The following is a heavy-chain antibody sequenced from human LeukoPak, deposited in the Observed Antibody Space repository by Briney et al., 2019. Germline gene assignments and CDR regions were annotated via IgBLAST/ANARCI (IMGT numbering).Heavy chain of an antibody. CDR2: IIPLFGTV. V-gene: IGHV1-69*05. CDR3: AGHKGKYFHDSDSGRPFVPYFDS. Sequence: SVKVSCKASGDTFSSYSITWIRQAPGQGLEGVGGIIPLFGTVDHADEVQRRGTITTDESTSTAYTELTSLRSADTAVYYCAGHKGKYFHDSDSGRPFVPYFDSWGQGTLVTVSS. CDR1: GDTFSSYS. J-gene: IGHJ4*02. D-gene: IGHD3-22*01.